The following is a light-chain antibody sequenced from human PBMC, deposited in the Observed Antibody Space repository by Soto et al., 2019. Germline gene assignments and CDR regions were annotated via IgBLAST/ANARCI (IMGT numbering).Light chain of an antibody. CDR2: DVT. J-gene: IGLJ1*01. V-gene: IGLV2-11*02. CDR1: SSDVGGYNY. Sequence: TPPRSVSWSPGQSITISCTGTSSDVGGYNYVSWYQQHPGKAPKLIIYDVTKRPSGVPDRFSGSSSGNTASLTISRLQAEDEADYVCCSYAESYSEVFGTGTKVTL. CDR3: CSYAESYSEV.